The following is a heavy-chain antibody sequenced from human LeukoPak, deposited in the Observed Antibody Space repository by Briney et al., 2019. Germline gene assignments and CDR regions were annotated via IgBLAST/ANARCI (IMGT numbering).Heavy chain of an antibody. CDR2: IFYSGST. CDR3: ARGGYYDFWTGYD. V-gene: IGHV4-59*08. D-gene: IGHD3/OR15-3a*01. CDR1: GGSVSNYY. Sequence: SETLSLTCTVSGGSVSNYYWSWIRQPPGKGLEWIGYIFYSGSTNQNPSLKSRVTISLDTSKNQISLKLKPVTAADTAVYFCARGGYYDFWTGYDWGQGTLVTISS. J-gene: IGHJ4*02.